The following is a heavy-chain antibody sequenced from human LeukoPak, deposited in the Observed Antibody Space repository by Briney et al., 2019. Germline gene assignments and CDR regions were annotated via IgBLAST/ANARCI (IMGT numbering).Heavy chain of an antibody. V-gene: IGHV1-2*02. CDR3: ARSSGSYSWDYFDY. CDR1: GYTFTGYY. Sequence: ASVKVSCKASGYTFTGYYMHWVRQAPGQGLEWMGWINPNNGGTNYAQKFQGRVTMTRDTSISTAYMELSSLRSDDTAVYYCARSSGSYSWDYFDYWGQGTLVTVSS. D-gene: IGHD1-26*01. CDR2: INPNNGGT. J-gene: IGHJ4*02.